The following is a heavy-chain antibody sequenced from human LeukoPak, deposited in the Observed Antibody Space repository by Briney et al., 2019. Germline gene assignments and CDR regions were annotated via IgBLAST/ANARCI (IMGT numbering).Heavy chain of an antibody. V-gene: IGHV3-23*01. Sequence: GGSLRLSCAASGFTFSSCAMSCVRQAPGKGLEWVSAISGSGGSTYYADSVKGRFTISRDNSKNTLYLQMNSLRAGDTAVYYCAKDPSGDGVDYSGQGTLVTVSS. D-gene: IGHD1-26*01. J-gene: IGHJ4*02. CDR1: GFTFSSCA. CDR3: AKDPSGDGVDY. CDR2: ISGSGGST.